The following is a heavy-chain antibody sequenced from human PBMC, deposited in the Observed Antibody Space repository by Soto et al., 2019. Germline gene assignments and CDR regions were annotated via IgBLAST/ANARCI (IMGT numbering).Heavy chain of an antibody. J-gene: IGHJ4*02. Sequence: QVQLVQSGAEVKRPGASVKVSCKASGYTFTTYYMHWVRQAPGQGLEWLGIINPNGGSTTYAQKFQGRVTMTRDTSTSTVYLELSSLRSEDTAVYCCARAGYCSGGTCFHGNCDYWGQGTLVTVSA. CDR1: GYTFTTYY. V-gene: IGHV1-46*01. CDR2: INPNGGST. D-gene: IGHD2-15*01. CDR3: ARAGYCSGGTCFHGNCDY.